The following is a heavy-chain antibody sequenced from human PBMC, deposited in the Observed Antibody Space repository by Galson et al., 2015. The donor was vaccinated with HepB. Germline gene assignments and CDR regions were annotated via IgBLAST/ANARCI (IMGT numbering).Heavy chain of an antibody. CDR1: GGSIRSSDDY. J-gene: IGHJ4*02. D-gene: IGHD3-22*01. CDR2: LYKSGST. CDR3: ARRASGMTVRFDFDY. Sequence: ETLSLTCTVSGGSIRSSDDYWGWIRQPPGKGLEWIGGLYKSGSTHYNPSLKSRVTIFVDTSKNQFSLKLSSVTAADPAVYYCARRASGMTVRFDFDYWGQGTLVTVSS. V-gene: IGHV4-39*01.